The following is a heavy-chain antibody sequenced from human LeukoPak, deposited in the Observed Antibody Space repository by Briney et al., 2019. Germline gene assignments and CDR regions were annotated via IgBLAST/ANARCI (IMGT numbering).Heavy chain of an antibody. CDR3: ARAYRTTMTSHFDY. CDR1: GGSISSSNW. D-gene: IGHD4-17*01. V-gene: IGHV4-4*02. J-gene: IGHJ4*02. CDR2: IYYSGST. Sequence: SGTLSLTCAVSGGSISSSNWWSWIRQPPGKGLEWIGSIYYSGSTYYNPSLKSRVTISVDTSKNQFSLKLSSVTAADTAVYYCARAYRTTMTSHFDYWGQGTLVTVSS.